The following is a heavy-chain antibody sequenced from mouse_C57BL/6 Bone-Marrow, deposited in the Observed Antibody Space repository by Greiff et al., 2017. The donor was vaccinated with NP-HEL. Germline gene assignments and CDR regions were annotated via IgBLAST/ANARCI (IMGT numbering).Heavy chain of an antibody. J-gene: IGHJ2*01. CDR3: ARLPWDQDFDY. D-gene: IGHD4-1*01. V-gene: IGHV1-19*01. Sequence: EVQLQQSGPVLVKPGASVKMSCKASGYTFTDYYMNWVKQSHGKSLEWIGVINPYNGGTSYNQKFKGKATLTVDKSSSTAYMELNSLTSEDSAVYYCARLPWDQDFDYWGQGTTLTVSS. CDR1: GYTFTDYY. CDR2: INPYNGGT.